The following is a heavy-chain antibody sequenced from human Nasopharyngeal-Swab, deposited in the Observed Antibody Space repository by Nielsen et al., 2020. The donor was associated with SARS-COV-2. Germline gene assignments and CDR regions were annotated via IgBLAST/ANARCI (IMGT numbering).Heavy chain of an antibody. CDR3: VKDLAYDEVS. CDR1: GFIFSNYA. V-gene: IGHV3-23*01. D-gene: IGHD5-12*01. CDR2: INNRGDDT. J-gene: IGHJ5*02. Sequence: GESLKISCAASGFIFSNYAMSWVRQAPGKGLEWVSTINNRGDDTHYVDSVRGRFTVSRDNSKNTLYLQTNSLRGEDTAIYYCVKDLAYDEVSWGQGTLVTVSS.